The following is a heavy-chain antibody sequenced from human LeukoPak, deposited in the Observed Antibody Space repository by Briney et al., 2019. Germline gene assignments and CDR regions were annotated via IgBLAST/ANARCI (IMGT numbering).Heavy chain of an antibody. CDR3: ARVFFNYYDSSGHTYYFDY. D-gene: IGHD3-22*01. V-gene: IGHV4-38-2*02. J-gene: IGHJ4*02. CDR1: GYSISSGYY. CDR2: IYHRGST. Sequence: SGTLSLTCTVSGYSISSGYYWGWIRQPPGKGLEGIGSIYHRGSTYYNPSLKSRVTISVDTSKNQFSLKLSSVTAADTAVYYCARVFFNYYDSSGHTYYFDYWGQGTLVTVSS.